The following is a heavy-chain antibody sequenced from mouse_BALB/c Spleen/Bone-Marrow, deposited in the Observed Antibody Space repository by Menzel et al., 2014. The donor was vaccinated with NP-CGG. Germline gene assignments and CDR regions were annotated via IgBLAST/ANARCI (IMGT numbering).Heavy chain of an antibody. Sequence: EVMLEESGGGLQKPGGSLKLSCSASGFTFSRSIMSWVRQTPEKRLEWVATISTGGTYTYYPDSVKGRFTISKDNAKNTLYLQSSSLKAEDTAMYYCSRGYCNCFDYWGQGTTLTVSS. CDR2: ISTGGTYT. V-gene: IGHV5-6-4*01. D-gene: IGHD5-1-1*01. CDR3: SRGYCNCFDY. CDR1: GFTFSRSI. J-gene: IGHJ2*01.